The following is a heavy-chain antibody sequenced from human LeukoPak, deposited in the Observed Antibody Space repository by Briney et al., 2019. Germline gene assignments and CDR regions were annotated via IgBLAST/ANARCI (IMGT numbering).Heavy chain of an antibody. CDR2: IYYSGST. V-gene: IGHV4-39*01. D-gene: IGHD3-10*01. CDR3: AGQRITMVRGVIRGNWFDP. Sequence: SETLSLTCSVSGGSISRSSYYWGWIRQPPGKGLEWIGSIYYSGSTYYNPSLKSRVTISVDTSKNQFSLKLSSVTAADTAVYYCAGQRITMVRGVIRGNWFDPWGQGTLVTVSS. J-gene: IGHJ5*02. CDR1: GGSISRSSYY.